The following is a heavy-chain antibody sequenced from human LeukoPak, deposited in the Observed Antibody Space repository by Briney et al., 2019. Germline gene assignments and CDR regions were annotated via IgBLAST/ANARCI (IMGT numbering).Heavy chain of an antibody. J-gene: IGHJ4*02. CDR1: GYTFTGYY. CDR2: INPNSGGT. V-gene: IGHV1-2*02. D-gene: IGHD5-24*01. CDR3: ARDWGDGHNYAY. Sequence: ASVKVSCKASGYTFTGYYMHWVRQAPGQGLEWMGWINPNSGGTNYAQKFQGRVTMTRDTSISTAYMELSRLRSDDTAVYYCARDWGDGHNYAYWGQGTLVTVSS.